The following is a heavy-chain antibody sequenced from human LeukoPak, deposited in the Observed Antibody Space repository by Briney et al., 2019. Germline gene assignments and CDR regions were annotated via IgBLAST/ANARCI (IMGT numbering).Heavy chain of an antibody. Sequence: PGGSLRLSCVASGFSFNTHEMNWVRQAPGKGLEWVSYIGRSGTPIYYADSIKGRFTTSRDNAKNSLYLQMNSLRVEDTALYYCARERGGNPGYFDYWGQGVLVTVSS. D-gene: IGHD4-23*01. J-gene: IGHJ4*02. CDR1: GFSFNTHE. CDR2: IGRSGTPI. CDR3: ARERGGNPGYFDY. V-gene: IGHV3-48*03.